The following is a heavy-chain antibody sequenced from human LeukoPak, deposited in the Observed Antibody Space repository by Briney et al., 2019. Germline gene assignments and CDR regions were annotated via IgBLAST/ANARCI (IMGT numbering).Heavy chain of an antibody. CDR2: IRSKAYGGTT. D-gene: IGHD4-17*01. J-gene: IGHJ4*02. CDR3: TRFYGDYVDY. CDR1: GFTFGDYA. V-gene: IGHV3-49*04. Sequence: SLRLSCAASGFTFGDYAMSWVRQAPGKGLEWVGFIRSKAYGGTTEYAASVKGRFTISRDDSKSIAYLQMNSLKTEDTAVYYCTRFYGDYVDYWGQGTLVTVSS.